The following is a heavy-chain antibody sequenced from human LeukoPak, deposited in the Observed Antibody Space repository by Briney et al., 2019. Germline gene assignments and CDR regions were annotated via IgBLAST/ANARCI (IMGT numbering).Heavy chain of an antibody. CDR3: ARDSSSWTQLDY. CDR1: GGSISSSSYY. Sequence: SSETLSLTCTVSGGSISSSSYYWGWIRQPPGKGLEWIGSIYYSGSTYYNPSLKSRVTISVDTSKNQFSLKLSSVTAADTAVYYCARDSSSWTQLDYWGQGTLVTVSS. D-gene: IGHD6-13*01. J-gene: IGHJ4*02. CDR2: IYYSGST. V-gene: IGHV4-39*07.